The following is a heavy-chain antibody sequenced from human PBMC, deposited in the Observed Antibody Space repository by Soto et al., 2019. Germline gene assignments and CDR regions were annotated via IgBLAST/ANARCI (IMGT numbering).Heavy chain of an antibody. D-gene: IGHD3-3*01. CDR3: AHRVLRTVFGLVTTTAIYFDF. J-gene: IGHJ4*02. Sequence: QITLNESGPTQVKPRQTLTLTCTFSGFSLTTSGVGVGWIRQSPGKAPEWLALIYWDDDKRYSPSLKSRLTSTKDTTKNQVVLTMADLDPADTATYYCAHRVLRTVFGLVTTTAIYFDFWGQGTPDAVSS. CDR2: IYWDDDK. V-gene: IGHV2-5*02. CDR1: GFSLTTSGVG.